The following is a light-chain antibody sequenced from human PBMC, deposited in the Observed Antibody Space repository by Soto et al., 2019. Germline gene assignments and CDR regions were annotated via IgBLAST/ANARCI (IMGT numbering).Light chain of an antibody. CDR3: QQYGTSPYT. V-gene: IGKV3-20*01. CDR1: QSVSSTY. CDR2: AAS. J-gene: IGKJ2*01. Sequence: EIVLTQSPGTLSLSPGERATLSCRASQSVSSTYLAWYQQKAGQAPRLLIYAASRRATGIPDRFSGSGSGTDFTLTISRLEPEDFAVYYCQQYGTSPYTFGQGTKLEIK.